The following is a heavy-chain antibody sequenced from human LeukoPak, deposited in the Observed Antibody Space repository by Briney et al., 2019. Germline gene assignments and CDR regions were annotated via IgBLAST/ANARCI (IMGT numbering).Heavy chain of an antibody. J-gene: IGHJ4*02. V-gene: IGHV3-30*18. D-gene: IGHD4-23*01. CDR2: ISYDGSVK. CDR3: AKERTNSEDYFDY. CDR1: GFTFSSYG. Sequence: GGSLRLSCAASGFTFSSYGMHWVRQAPGKGLEWVAVISYDGSVKYYADSVKGRFTISRDNSENTLCLQMNSLRAEDTAMYYCAKERTNSEDYFDYWGLGTLVTVSS.